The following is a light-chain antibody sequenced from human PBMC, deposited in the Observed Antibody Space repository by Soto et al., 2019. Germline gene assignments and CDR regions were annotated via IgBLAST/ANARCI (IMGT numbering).Light chain of an antibody. Sequence: EIVMTQSPATLSVSPGERATVSCRASQSVGSNLAWYQQKPGQAPRLLIYGASTRATGIPARFTGSGSGTESTLTISSLQSEDFALYYCQQYNNWPPYTFGQGTNLDIK. CDR3: QQYNNWPPYT. CDR1: QSVGSN. CDR2: GAS. V-gene: IGKV3-15*01. J-gene: IGKJ2*01.